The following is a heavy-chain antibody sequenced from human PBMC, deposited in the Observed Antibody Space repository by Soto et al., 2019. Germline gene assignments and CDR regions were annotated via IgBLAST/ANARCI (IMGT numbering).Heavy chain of an antibody. CDR1: GFTFGDYA. Sequence: GGSLRLSCTASGFTFGDYAMSWFRQAPGKGLEWVGFIRSKAYGGTTEYAASVKGRFTISRDDSKSIAYLQMNSLKTEDTAVYYCTTSGYSRPYLYYGMDVWGQGTTVTDSS. D-gene: IGHD3-22*01. J-gene: IGHJ6*02. CDR2: IRSKAYGGTT. CDR3: TTSGYSRPYLYYGMDV. V-gene: IGHV3-49*03.